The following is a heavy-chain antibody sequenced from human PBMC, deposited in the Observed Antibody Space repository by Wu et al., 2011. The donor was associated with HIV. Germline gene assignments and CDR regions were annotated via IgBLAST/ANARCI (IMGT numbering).Heavy chain of an antibody. D-gene: IGHD1-14*01. CDR3: ASQPDTTMTGYYYYGMDV. CDR1: GGTFNSYA. J-gene: IGHJ6*02. Sequence: QVQPVQSGAEVKKPGSSVKVSCKASGGTFNSYAISWVRQAPGQGLEWMGRIIPIFGTSNYAQKFQGRVTINMDKSTSTAYMELSSLRSEDTAVYYCASQPDTTMTGYYYYGMDVWGQGTKVTVSS. V-gene: IGHV1-69*05. CDR2: IIPIFGTS.